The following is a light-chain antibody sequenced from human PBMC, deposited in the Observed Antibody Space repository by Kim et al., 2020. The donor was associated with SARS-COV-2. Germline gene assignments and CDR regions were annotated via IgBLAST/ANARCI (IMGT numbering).Light chain of an antibody. Sequence: SSELTQYPAVSVALGQTVRITCQGDSLRTYYATWYQQKPRQAPVLVIYGRNNRPSGIPDRFSGSSSGNTASLTIPGAQAEDEADFYCQSRDSGGNVLFGGGTKLTVL. CDR2: GRN. CDR3: QSRDSGGNVL. V-gene: IGLV3-19*01. CDR1: SLRTYY. J-gene: IGLJ2*01.